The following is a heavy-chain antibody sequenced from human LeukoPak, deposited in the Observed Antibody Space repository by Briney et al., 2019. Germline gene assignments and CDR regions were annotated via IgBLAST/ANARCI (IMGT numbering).Heavy chain of an antibody. Sequence: ASVTVSCKASGYTFTGYYMHWVRQAPGQGLEWMGWINPNSGGTNYAQKFQGRVTMTRDTSISTAYMELSRLRSDDTAVYYCASGDDSSENYFDYWGQGTLVTVSS. V-gene: IGHV1-2*02. CDR1: GYTFTGYY. J-gene: IGHJ4*02. CDR3: ASGDDSSENYFDY. CDR2: INPNSGGT. D-gene: IGHD3-22*01.